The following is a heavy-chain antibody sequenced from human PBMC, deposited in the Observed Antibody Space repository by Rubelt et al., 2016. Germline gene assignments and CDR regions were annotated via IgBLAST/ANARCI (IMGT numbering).Heavy chain of an antibody. D-gene: IGHD6-19*01. CDR2: IDHSGST. J-gene: IGHJ3*02. Sequence: QVHLQQWGAGLLKPSETLSLTCTVSGGSLSDYYWSWIRQSPGKGLQWIGEIDHSGSTNYNPSLKSRVSMSIDTSKNQLSLRLTSGTAADTAMYYCARPGAAGAFDIWGQGTMVNVSS. CDR1: GGSLSDYY. CDR3: ARPGAAGAFDI. V-gene: IGHV4-34*01.